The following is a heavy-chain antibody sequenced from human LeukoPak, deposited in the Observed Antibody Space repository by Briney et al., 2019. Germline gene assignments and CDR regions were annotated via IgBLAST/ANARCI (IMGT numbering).Heavy chain of an antibody. V-gene: IGHV3-30-3*01. Sequence: GGSLGLSCAASGFTFSSYAMHWVRQAPGKGLEWVAVISYDGSNKYYADSVKGRFTISRDNSKNTLYLQMNSLRAEDTAVYYCARDRYCSSTSCYDDYWGQGTLVTVSS. CDR3: ARDRYCSSTSCYDDY. J-gene: IGHJ4*02. CDR1: GFTFSSYA. D-gene: IGHD2-2*01. CDR2: ISYDGSNK.